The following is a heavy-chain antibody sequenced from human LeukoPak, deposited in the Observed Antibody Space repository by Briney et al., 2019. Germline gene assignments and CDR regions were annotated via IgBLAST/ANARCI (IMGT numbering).Heavy chain of an antibody. J-gene: IGHJ4*02. CDR3: ARDSIWGSYRYSWGGYFDY. V-gene: IGHV3-20*04. CDR2: INWNGGST. CDR1: GGSFSGYY. D-gene: IGHD3-16*02. Sequence: ETLSLTCAVYGGSFSGYYWSWVRQAPGKGLEWVSGINWNGGSTGYADSVKGRFTISRDNAKNSLYLQMNSLRAEDTALYYCARDSIWGSYRYSWGGYFDYWGQGTLVTVSS.